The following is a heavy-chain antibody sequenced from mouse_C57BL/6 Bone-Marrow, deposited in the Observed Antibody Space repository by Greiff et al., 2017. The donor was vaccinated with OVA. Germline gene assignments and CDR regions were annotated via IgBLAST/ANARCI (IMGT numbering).Heavy chain of an antibody. Sequence: QVQLQQPGAELVKPGASVKLSCKASGYTFTSYWMHWVKQRPGQGLEWIGMIHPNSGSTNYNEKLQSKAPLTVDKSSSTAYMHLSSLTSEDSAVYDCERCWDGPCFDYWGQGTTLTVSS. CDR3: ERCWDGPCFDY. D-gene: IGHD4-1*01. J-gene: IGHJ2*01. CDR1: GYTFTSYW. V-gene: IGHV1-64*01. CDR2: IHPNSGST.